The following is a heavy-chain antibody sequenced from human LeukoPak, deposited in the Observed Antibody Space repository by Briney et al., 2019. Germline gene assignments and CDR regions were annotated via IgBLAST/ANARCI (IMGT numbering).Heavy chain of an antibody. CDR2: IIPIFGTA. CDR3: ARDPDSSGYPTADY. CDR1: GGTFSSYA. V-gene: IGHV1-69*13. J-gene: IGHJ4*02. Sequence: ASVKVSCKASGGTFSSYAISWVRQAPGQGLEWMGGIIPIFGTANYAQKFQGRVTITADESTSTAYMELSSLRSEDTAVYYCARDPDSSGYPTADYWGQGTLVTVSS. D-gene: IGHD3-22*01.